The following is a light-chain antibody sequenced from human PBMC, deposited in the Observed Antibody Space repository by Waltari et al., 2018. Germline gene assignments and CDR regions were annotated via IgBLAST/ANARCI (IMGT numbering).Light chain of an antibody. J-gene: IGLJ1*01. Sequence: SYVVTQPPSVSVAPGETATITCGGDNIGTYSVHWYQQKAGQAPGLVIFYDRDRPSAIPVRFSGSNSGNTAILTISRVEAGDEAMYYCHVWHPHVDPGVFGTGTEVTVL. V-gene: IGLV3-21*04. CDR2: YDR. CDR1: NIGTYS. CDR3: HVWHPHVDPGV.